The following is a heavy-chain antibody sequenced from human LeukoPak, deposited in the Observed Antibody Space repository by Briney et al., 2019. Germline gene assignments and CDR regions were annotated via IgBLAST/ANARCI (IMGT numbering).Heavy chain of an antibody. D-gene: IGHD6-19*01. Sequence: SETLSLTCTVSGGSISSGNYYWSWIRQPPGKGLEWIWEINHSGSTNYNPSLKSRVTISVDTSKNQFSLKLSSVTAADTAVYYCARDLGIAVAGDYYYYYGMDVWGQGTTVTVSS. CDR3: ARDLGIAVAGDYYYYYGMDV. J-gene: IGHJ6*02. CDR2: INHSGST. V-gene: IGHV4-39*07. CDR1: GGSISSGNYY.